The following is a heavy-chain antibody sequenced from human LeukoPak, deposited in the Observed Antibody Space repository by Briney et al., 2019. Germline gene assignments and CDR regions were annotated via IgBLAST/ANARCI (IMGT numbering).Heavy chain of an antibody. V-gene: IGHV1-3*01. Sequence: ASVKVSCKASGYTFTSYAMHWVRQAPGQRLEWMGWINAGNGNTKYSQKFQGRVTITRDTSASTAYMELSSLRSEDTAVYYCAREPLPPYYYDSSGGDAFDIWGQETMVTVSS. CDR2: INAGNGNT. CDR3: AREPLPPYYYDSSGGDAFDI. CDR1: GYTFTSYA. D-gene: IGHD3-22*01. J-gene: IGHJ3*02.